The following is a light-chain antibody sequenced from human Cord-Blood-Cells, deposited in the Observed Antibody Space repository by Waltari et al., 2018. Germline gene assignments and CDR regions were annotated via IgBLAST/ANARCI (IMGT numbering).Light chain of an antibody. CDR1: SSDVGGYKY. J-gene: IGLJ1*01. Sequence: QSALTQPRPVSGSPGQSVTISCTGTSSDVGGYKYVSWYQQHPGKAPKLMIYDVSKRPSGGPDRFSGSKSGNTASLTISGLQAEDEADYYCCSYAGSYSYVFGTGTKVTVL. CDR2: DVS. V-gene: IGLV2-11*01. CDR3: CSYAGSYSYV.